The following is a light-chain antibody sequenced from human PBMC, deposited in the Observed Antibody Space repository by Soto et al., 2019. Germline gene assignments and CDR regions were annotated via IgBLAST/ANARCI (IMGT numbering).Light chain of an antibody. CDR3: QQRNSFPLT. Sequence: DIQMTQSPSSVSASVGDRVTITCRASQGIGKWLAWYQQKPGTAPKLLIYAASTLQSGVPSRFSGSGSGTDFTLTISTLQSEDFATYYCQQRNSFPLTFGGGTKVEIK. J-gene: IGKJ4*01. CDR1: QGIGKW. V-gene: IGKV1D-12*01. CDR2: AAS.